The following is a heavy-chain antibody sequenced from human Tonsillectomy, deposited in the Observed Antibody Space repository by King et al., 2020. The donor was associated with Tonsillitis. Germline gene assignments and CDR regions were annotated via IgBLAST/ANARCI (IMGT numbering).Heavy chain of an antibody. Sequence: VQLVESGGGLVKPGGSLRLSCAASGFTFSNAWMNWVRQAPGRGLEWVGRIKSKTDGGTTDYAAPVKGRFTISRDDVNNTLYLQMNSLKTEDTAVYYCTTGIVVVPAAPEPSDYWGQGTLVTVSS. CDR3: TTGIVVVPAAPEPSDY. CDR1: GFTFSNAW. J-gene: IGHJ4*02. V-gene: IGHV3-15*07. CDR2: IKSKTDGGTT. D-gene: IGHD2-2*01.